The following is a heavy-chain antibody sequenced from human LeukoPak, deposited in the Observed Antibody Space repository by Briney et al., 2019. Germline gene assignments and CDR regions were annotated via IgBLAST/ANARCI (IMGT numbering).Heavy chain of an antibody. CDR2: IYTSGST. Sequence: PSQTLSLTCTVSGGSISSGSYYWSWIRQPAGKGLEWIGRIYTSGSTNYNPSLKSRVTISVDTSKNQFSLKLSSVTAADTAVYYCARDHDGGYWYYFDYWGQGTLVTVSS. J-gene: IGHJ4*02. CDR1: GGSISSGSYY. CDR3: ARDHDGGYWYYFDY. V-gene: IGHV4-61*02. D-gene: IGHD4-17*01.